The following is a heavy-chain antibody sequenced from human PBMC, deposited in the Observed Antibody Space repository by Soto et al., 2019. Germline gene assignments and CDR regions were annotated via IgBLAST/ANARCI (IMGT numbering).Heavy chain of an antibody. CDR1: GGSISSYY. J-gene: IGHJ4*02. CDR3: ARAGYDFWSGWLNDY. D-gene: IGHD3-3*01. V-gene: IGHV4-59*01. CDR2: IYYSGST. Sequence: PSETLSLTCTVSGGSISSYYWSWIRQPPGKGLEWIGYIYYSGSTNYNPSLKSRVTISVDTSKNQFSLKLSSVTAADTAVYYCARAGYDFWSGWLNDYWGQGTLVTVSS.